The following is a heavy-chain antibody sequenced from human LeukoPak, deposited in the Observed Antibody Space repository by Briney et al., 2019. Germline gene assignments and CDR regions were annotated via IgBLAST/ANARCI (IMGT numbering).Heavy chain of an antibody. Sequence: PGGSLRLSCAASGFTFSSYAMSWVRQAPGKGLEWVSAISGSGGSTYHADSVKGRLTISRDNSKNTLYLQMNSLRAEDTAVYYCAKEVLWELRPLSFDYWGQGTLVTVSS. V-gene: IGHV3-23*01. CDR2: ISGSGGST. CDR1: GFTFSSYA. J-gene: IGHJ4*02. D-gene: IGHD1-26*01. CDR3: AKEVLWELRPLSFDY.